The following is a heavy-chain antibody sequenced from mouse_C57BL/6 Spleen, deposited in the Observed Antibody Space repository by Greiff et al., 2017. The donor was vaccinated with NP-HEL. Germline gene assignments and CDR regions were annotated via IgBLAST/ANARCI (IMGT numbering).Heavy chain of an antibody. D-gene: IGHD1-1*01. Sequence: VQLQQSGAELVKPGASVKMSCKASGYTFTSYWITWVKQRPGQGLEWIGDIYPGSGSTNYNEKFKSKATLTVDTSSSTAYMQISSLTSEDSAVYYGALRGGSSYCFDYWGQGTTLTVSS. CDR1: GYTFTSYW. CDR3: ALRGGSSYCFDY. J-gene: IGHJ2*01. CDR2: IYPGSGST. V-gene: IGHV1-55*01.